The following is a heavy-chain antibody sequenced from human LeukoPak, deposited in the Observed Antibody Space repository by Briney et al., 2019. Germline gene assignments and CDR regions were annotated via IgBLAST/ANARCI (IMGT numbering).Heavy chain of an antibody. J-gene: IGHJ4*02. Sequence: PGGSLRLSCAASGFTFSTYGMHWVRRAPGKGLEWVAVIWNDENDKTHADSAKGRFTISRDNSKNTVSLQMNSLRVEDTAVYYCAREPFRGSGPALDYWGQGTLVTVSS. CDR3: AREPFRGSGPALDY. D-gene: IGHD6-19*01. CDR2: IWNDENDK. CDR1: GFTFSTYG. V-gene: IGHV3-33*01.